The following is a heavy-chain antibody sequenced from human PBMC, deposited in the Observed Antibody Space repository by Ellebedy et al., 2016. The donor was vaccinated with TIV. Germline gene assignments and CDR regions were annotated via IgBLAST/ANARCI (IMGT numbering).Heavy chain of an antibody. V-gene: IGHV1-18*01. CDR3: ARDHCAGDCYPPDY. Sequence: AASVKVSCKPSGYTFNTYAITWIRQAPGQGLEWMGRISTYNGDTDYAQKFQGRVTMTTDTSTSTAYMELRSLRSDDPALYYCARDHCAGDCYPPDYWGQGSLVTVSS. CDR1: GYTFNTYA. D-gene: IGHD2-21*02. J-gene: IGHJ4*02. CDR2: ISTYNGDT.